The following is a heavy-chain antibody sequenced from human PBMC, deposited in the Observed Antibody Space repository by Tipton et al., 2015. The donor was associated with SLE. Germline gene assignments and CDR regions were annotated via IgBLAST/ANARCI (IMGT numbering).Heavy chain of an antibody. CDR3: AREMNEEAQSREDWFDP. Sequence: TLSLTCAAYGGSFSGYYWSWIRQPPGKGLEWIGEINHSGSTNYNPSLKSRVTISVDTSKNQFSLKLSSVTAADTAVYYCAREMNEEAQSREDWFDPWGQGTLVTVSS. V-gene: IGHV4-34*01. CDR1: GGSFSGYY. J-gene: IGHJ5*02. D-gene: IGHD5-24*01. CDR2: INHSGST.